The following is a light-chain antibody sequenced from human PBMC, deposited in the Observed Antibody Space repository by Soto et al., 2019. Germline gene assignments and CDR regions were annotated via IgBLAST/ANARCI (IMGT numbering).Light chain of an antibody. J-gene: IGLJ3*02. V-gene: IGLV2-11*01. CDR1: TSDVGGCKY. Sequence: QSALTQPRSVSGSPGQSVTLSCTGTTSDVGGCKYVSWYQHHPGRAPKVVIYDVTKRPSGVPDRFSGSKSGNTASLTISGLQTEDEADYYCCSYASRYIWVFGGGTKLTVL. CDR2: DVT. CDR3: CSYASRYIWV.